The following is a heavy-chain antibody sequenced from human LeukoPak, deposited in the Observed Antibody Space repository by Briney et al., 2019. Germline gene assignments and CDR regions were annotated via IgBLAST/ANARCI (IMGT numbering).Heavy chain of an antibody. CDR2: IYYSGST. D-gene: IGHD3-22*01. J-gene: IGHJ4*02. CDR1: GGSISSSSYY. V-gene: IGHV4-39*01. Sequence: SETLSLTCTVSGGSISSSSYYWGWIRQPPGKGLERIGSIYYSGSTYYNPSLKSRVTISVDTSKNQFSLKLSSVTAADTAVYYCARHYYDSSGYYGLLDYWGQGTLVTVSS. CDR3: ARHYYDSSGYYGLLDY.